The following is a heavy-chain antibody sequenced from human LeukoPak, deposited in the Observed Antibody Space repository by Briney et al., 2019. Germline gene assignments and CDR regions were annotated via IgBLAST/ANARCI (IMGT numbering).Heavy chain of an antibody. V-gene: IGHV4-4*07. CDR3: ARDVPEWCRELEGFDP. J-gene: IGHJ5*02. D-gene: IGHD3-10*01. CDR1: GGSISGYY. Sequence: SETLSLTCTVSGGSISGYYWRWVRQPAGKGLEWIGRIYTSGSTNYNPSLKSRVTMSVDTSKIQFSLKLSSVTAADTALYYCARDVPEWCRELEGFDPWGQGTLVTVSS. CDR2: IYTSGST.